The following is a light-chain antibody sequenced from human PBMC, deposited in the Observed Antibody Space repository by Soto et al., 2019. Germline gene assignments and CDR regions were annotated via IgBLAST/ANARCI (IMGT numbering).Light chain of an antibody. V-gene: IGKV3-20*01. Sequence: EIVLTQSPGILSLSAGERATLSCRASQSVRSTYLAWYQQKPGQAPRLLIHGASSRATGIPDRFSGSGSGTDFTLTISRLEPEDFAVCYCQYYSSSLSITFGQGTRLEIK. CDR1: QSVRSTY. CDR3: QYYSSSLSIT. J-gene: IGKJ5*01. CDR2: GAS.